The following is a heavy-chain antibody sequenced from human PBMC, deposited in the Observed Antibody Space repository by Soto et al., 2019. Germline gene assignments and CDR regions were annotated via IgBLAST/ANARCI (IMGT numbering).Heavy chain of an antibody. D-gene: IGHD3-10*01. CDR3: AKAAAYHGSASYFPFDD. CDR2: ISGSGANT. CDR1: GLSFSCSA. V-gene: IGHV3-23*01. J-gene: IGHJ4*02. Sequence: VRALRLSCAASGLSFSCSAMSWVRQAPGKGLEWVSSISGSGANTYYVDSVKGRFTVSRDNSKNTLYLQMSSLRGEDTAVYKCAKAAAYHGSASYFPFDDWGLGTRVTVSS.